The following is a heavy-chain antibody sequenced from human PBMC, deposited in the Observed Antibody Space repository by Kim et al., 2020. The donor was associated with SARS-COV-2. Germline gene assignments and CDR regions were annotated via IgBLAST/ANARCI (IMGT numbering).Heavy chain of an antibody. Sequence: ASVKVSCKASGYTFTSYGISWVRQAPGQGLEWMGWIRAYNGNTNYAQKLQGRVTMTTDTSTSTAYMELRSLRSDDTAVYYCARGSSGSYGTLNYYYYGMDVWGQGTTVTVSS. V-gene: IGHV1-18*01. D-gene: IGHD3-10*01. CDR2: IRAYNGNT. CDR1: GYTFTSYG. CDR3: ARGSSGSYGTLNYYYYGMDV. J-gene: IGHJ6*02.